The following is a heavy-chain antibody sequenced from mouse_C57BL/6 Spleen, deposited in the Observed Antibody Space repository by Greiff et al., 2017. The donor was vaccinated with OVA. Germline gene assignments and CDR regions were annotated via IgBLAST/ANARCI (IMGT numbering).Heavy chain of an antibody. V-gene: IGHV5-4*01. CDR2: ISDGGSYT. D-gene: IGHD2-13*01. Sequence: DVKLVESGGGLVKPGGSLKLSCAASGFTFSSYAMSWVRQTPEKRLEWVATISDGGSYTYYPDNVKGRFTISRDNAKNNLYLQMSHLKSEDTAMYYCARDGEDSSMDYWGQGTSVTVSS. CDR1: GFTFSSYA. J-gene: IGHJ4*01. CDR3: ARDGEDSSMDY.